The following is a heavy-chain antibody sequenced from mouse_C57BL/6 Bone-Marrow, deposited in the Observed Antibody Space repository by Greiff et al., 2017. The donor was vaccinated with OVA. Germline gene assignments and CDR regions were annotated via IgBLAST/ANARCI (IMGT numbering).Heavy chain of an antibody. V-gene: IGHV5-2*01. Sequence: DVKLVESGGGLVQPGESLKLSCESNEYEFPSHDMSWVRKTPEKRLELVAAINSDGGSTYYPDTMERRFIISRDNTKKTLYLQMSRLRSEDTALYYCARHSLYGYDRFGYWGRGTTLTVSS. D-gene: IGHD2-2*01. CDR3: ARHSLYGYDRFGY. CDR1: EYEFPSHD. J-gene: IGHJ2*01. CDR2: INSDGGST.